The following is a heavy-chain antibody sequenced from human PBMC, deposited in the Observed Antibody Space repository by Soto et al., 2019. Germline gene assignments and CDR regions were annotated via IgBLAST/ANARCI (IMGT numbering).Heavy chain of an antibody. Sequence: GGSLRLSCAASGFTFSNAWMSWVRQAPGKGLEWVGRIKSKTDGGTTDYAAPVKGRFTISRDDSKNTLYLQMNSLKTEDTAVYYCTTNRVHYYYYMDVWGKGTTVTVSS. CDR1: GFTFSNAW. CDR3: TTNRVHYYYYMDV. CDR2: IKSKTDGGTT. V-gene: IGHV3-15*01. J-gene: IGHJ6*03.